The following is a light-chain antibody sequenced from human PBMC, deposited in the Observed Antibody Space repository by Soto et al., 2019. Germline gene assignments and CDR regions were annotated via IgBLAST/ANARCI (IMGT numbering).Light chain of an antibody. CDR2: DAS. J-gene: IGKJ3*01. Sequence: DIQMTQSPSSLYASVGDKVTITCRASQGISNYLAWYQQKPGKPPNLLIYDASTLQSGVPSRFSGSGSGTDFTLTISSLQPEDVATYYCQNYDSVPVIFGPGTKVYI. CDR1: QGISNY. CDR3: QNYDSVPVI. V-gene: IGKV1-27*01.